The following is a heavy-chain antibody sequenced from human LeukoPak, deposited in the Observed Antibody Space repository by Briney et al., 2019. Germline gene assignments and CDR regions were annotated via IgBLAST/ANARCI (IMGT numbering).Heavy chain of an antibody. CDR3: GSSSWPYYYYGMDV. D-gene: IGHD6-13*01. CDR1: GFTFSSYW. V-gene: IGHV3-7*01. CDR2: IKQDGSEK. J-gene: IGHJ6*02. Sequence: GGSLRLSCATSGFTFSSYWMSWVRQAPGKGLEWVANIKQDGSEKYYVDSVKGRFTISRDNAKNSLYLQMNSLRAEDTAVYYCGSSSWPYYYYGMDVWGQGTTVTVSS.